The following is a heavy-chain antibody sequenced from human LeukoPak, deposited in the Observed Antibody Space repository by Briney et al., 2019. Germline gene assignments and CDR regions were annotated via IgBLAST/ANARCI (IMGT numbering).Heavy chain of an antibody. CDR2: IWFDGSNK. CDR1: GFTVSSNY. D-gene: IGHD2-21*02. V-gene: IGHV3-33*08. J-gene: IGHJ4*02. CDR3: ARDPDAYCGGDCYAFDY. Sequence: GGSLRLSCAASGFTVSSNYMSWVRQAPGKGLEWVAVIWFDGSNKYYADSVKGRFTISRDNSKNTLYLQMNSLRDEDTAVYYCARDPDAYCGGDCYAFDYWGQGTLVTVSS.